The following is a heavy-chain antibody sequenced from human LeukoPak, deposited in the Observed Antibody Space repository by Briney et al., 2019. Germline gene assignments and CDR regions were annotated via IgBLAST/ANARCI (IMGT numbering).Heavy chain of an antibody. Sequence: PGGSLRLSCAASGFTFSSYGMHWVRQGPGKGLEWVAVISYDGSNKYYADSVKGRFTISRDNSKNTLYLQMNSLRAEDTAVYYCAKDPTPIVVVPAARPKTYGMDVWGKGTTVTVSS. V-gene: IGHV3-30*18. CDR2: ISYDGSNK. CDR1: GFTFSSYG. D-gene: IGHD2-2*01. J-gene: IGHJ6*04. CDR3: AKDPTPIVVVPAARPKTYGMDV.